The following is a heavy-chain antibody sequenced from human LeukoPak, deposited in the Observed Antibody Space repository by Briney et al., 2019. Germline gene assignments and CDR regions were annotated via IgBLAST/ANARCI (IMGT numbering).Heavy chain of an antibody. V-gene: IGHV3-15*01. CDR3: TTFLDIVVVPAAIQLRDY. Sequence: GGSLRLSCAASGFTFSSYSMSWVRQAPGKGLEWVGRIKSKSDGGTTDYAAPMKGRFTISRDDSKNTLYLQMNSLKTEDTAVYYCTTFLDIVVVPAAIQLRDYWGQGTLVTVSS. CDR2: IKSKSDGGTT. J-gene: IGHJ4*02. CDR1: GFTFSSYS. D-gene: IGHD2-2*03.